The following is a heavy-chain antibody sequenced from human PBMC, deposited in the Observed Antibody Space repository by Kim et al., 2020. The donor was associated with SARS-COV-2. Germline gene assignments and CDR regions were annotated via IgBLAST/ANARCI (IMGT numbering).Heavy chain of an antibody. CDR3: AIIGYNSGWYVNDY. J-gene: IGHJ4*02. V-gene: IGHV3-48*02. CDR1: GFTFSDYS. D-gene: IGHD6-19*01. Sequence: GGSLRLSCAASGFTFSDYSMNWVRQVPGKGLEWVSYISSSSSTIYYADSVKGRFTISRDNAKNSLYLQMNSLRDEDTAVYYCAIIGYNSGWYVNDYWGQGTLVTVSS. CDR2: ISSSSSTI.